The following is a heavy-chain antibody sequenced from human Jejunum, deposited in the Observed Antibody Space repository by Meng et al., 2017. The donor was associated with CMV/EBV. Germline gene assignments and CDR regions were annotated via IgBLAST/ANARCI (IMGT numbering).Heavy chain of an antibody. CDR1: SIYS. D-gene: IGHD1-14*01. CDR3: ARGAGRNAPKDFYSLDV. CDR2: IGTGPTK. V-gene: IGHV3-48*04. J-gene: IGHJ6*02. Sequence: SIYSMSWVRQAPGKGLEWVAYIGTGPTKYYADSLEGRFTVSRDDAKNSLYLQMDNLRTEDTAVYYCARGAGRNAPKDFYSLDVWGQGTTVTVSS.